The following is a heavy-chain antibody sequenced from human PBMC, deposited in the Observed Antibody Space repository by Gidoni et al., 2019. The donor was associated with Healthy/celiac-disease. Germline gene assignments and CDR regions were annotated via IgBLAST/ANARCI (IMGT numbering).Heavy chain of an antibody. J-gene: IGHJ5*02. CDR3: AREFVVVTAARRWRKYNWFDP. D-gene: IGHD2-21*02. V-gene: IGHV4-31*03. CDR1: GGSISSGGYY. Sequence: QVQLQESGPGLVKPSQTLSLTCTVSGGSISSGGYYWSWIRQHPGKGLEWIGYIYYSGSTYYNPSLKSRVTISVDTSKNQFSLKLSSVTAADTAVYYCAREFVVVTAARRWRKYNWFDPWGQGTLVTVSS. CDR2: IYYSGST.